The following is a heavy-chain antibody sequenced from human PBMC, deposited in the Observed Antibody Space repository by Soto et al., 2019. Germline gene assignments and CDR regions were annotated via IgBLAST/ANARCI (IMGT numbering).Heavy chain of an antibody. J-gene: IGHJ5*02. Sequence: GASVKVSGKASGYTVSNHGITWVQQPPGQPLEWLGWISLYSDGTNYAQKFQRQVSMTTHTSTTTAYMELRRLRSDDTAVYYRARVVPGAEAWYGPWGQGPLVTVSS. CDR1: GYTVSNHG. CDR2: ISLYSDGT. CDR3: ARVVPGAEAWYGP. D-gene: IGHD2-2*01. V-gene: IGHV1-18*01.